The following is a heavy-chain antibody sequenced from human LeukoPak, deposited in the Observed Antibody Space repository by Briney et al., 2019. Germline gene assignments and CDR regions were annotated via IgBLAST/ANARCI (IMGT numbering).Heavy chain of an antibody. Sequence: SVKVSCKASGGTFSSYAISWVRQAPGQGLEWMGGIIPIFGTANYAQKFQGRVTITADESTSTAYMELSSLRSEDTAVYYCARGRWTGYCSTTNCYSGLDPWGQGTLVTVSS. CDR1: GGTFSSYA. D-gene: IGHD2-2*02. J-gene: IGHJ5*02. CDR3: ARGRWTGYCSTTNCYSGLDP. V-gene: IGHV1-69*01. CDR2: IIPIFGTA.